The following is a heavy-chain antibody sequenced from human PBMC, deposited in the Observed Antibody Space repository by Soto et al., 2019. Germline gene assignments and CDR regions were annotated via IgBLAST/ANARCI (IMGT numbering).Heavy chain of an antibody. CDR3: ARGDPHMDV. Sequence: GGSLRLSCAASGITVSSNYMSWVRQAPGKGLEWVSALYSGGSTNYADSVKGRFTISRDRSKNTLDLQMNSLRAEDTGVYYCARGDPHMDVWGKGTTVTVSS. CDR2: LYSGGST. J-gene: IGHJ6*03. CDR1: GITVSSNY. V-gene: IGHV3-66*01.